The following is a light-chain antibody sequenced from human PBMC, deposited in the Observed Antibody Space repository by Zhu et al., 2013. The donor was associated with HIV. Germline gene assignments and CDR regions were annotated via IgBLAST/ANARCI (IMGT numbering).Light chain of an antibody. Sequence: QTVVTQEPSFSVSPGGTVTLTCALSSGSVSTTDYPSWYQQTPGQTPRTLIYHTNIRSPGVPDRFSGSILGNKAALTITGAQADDEADYYCQSYDSNLNVWMFGGGTKVTVL. CDR1: SGSVSTTDY. J-gene: IGLJ3*02. CDR2: HTN. CDR3: QSYDSNLNVWM. V-gene: IGLV8-61*01.